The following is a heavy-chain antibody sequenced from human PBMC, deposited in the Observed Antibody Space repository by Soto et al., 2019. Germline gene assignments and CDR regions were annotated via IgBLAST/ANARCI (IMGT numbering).Heavy chain of an antibody. CDR3: ASGMLSYYYYMDV. V-gene: IGHV4-34*01. Sequence: SETLSLTCAVYGGSFSGYYWSWIRQPPGKGLEWIGEINHSGSTNYNPSLKSRVTISVDTSKNQFSLKLSSVTAADTAVYYCASGMLSYYYYMDVWAKGTTVTGSS. CDR2: INHSGST. D-gene: IGHD2-8*01. CDR1: GGSFSGYY. J-gene: IGHJ6*03.